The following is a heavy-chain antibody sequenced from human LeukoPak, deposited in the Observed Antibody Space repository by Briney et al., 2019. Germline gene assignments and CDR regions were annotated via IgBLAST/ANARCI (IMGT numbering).Heavy chain of an antibody. D-gene: IGHD5-12*01. Sequence: GGSLRLSCAASGFTFSSHVMSWVRQAPGKGLEWVSAISGSGGSTYFADSVKGRFTISRDNSKNTLYLQMNSLRAEDTAVYYCAKTSGYRRFDPWGQGTLVTVSS. V-gene: IGHV3-23*01. CDR2: ISGSGGST. J-gene: IGHJ5*02. CDR1: GFTFSSHV. CDR3: AKTSGYRRFDP.